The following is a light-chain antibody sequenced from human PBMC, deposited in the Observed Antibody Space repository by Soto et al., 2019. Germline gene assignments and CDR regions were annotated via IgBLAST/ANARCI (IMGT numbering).Light chain of an antibody. V-gene: IGKV1-33*01. CDR3: QQYDNLLKLLT. CDR2: DAS. CDR1: QDISNY. Sequence: DIQMTQSPSSLSASVGDRVTITCQASQDISNYLNWYQQKPGKAPKLLIYDASNLETGVPSRFSGSGSGTDFTFTISSLQPEDIATYYCQQYDNLLKLLTFGGGTKVEIK. J-gene: IGKJ4*01.